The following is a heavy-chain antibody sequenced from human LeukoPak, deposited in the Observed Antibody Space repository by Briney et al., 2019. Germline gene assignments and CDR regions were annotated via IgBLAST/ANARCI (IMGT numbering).Heavy chain of an antibody. J-gene: IGHJ4*02. CDR1: GFTFSTYW. V-gene: IGHV3-7*01. CDR3: ARENDYALDY. D-gene: IGHD4-17*01. CDR2: IKQDGSYK. Sequence: GGSLRLSCAASGFTFSTYWMTWVRQAPGKGLEWVATIKQDGSYKDYVDSVKGRFTISRDNGKNSLYLQMNSLRAEDTAVYYCARENDYALDYWGQGTLVTVSS.